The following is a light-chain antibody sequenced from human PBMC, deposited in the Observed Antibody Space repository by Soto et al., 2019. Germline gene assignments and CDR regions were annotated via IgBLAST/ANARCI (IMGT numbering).Light chain of an antibody. CDR1: QSISSW. CDR2: KAS. J-gene: IGKJ1*01. V-gene: IGKV1-5*03. Sequence: DIQMTQSPSTLSASVGDRVTITCRASQSISSWLAWYQQKPGTAPNLLLYKASTLQSGVPSRFSGSGSGTEFTLTISSLQPDDSATYYCQQYNDTWTFGQGTKVDI. CDR3: QQYNDTWT.